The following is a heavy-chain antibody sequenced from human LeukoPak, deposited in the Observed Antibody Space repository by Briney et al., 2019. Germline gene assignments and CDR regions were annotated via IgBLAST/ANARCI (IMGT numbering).Heavy chain of an antibody. CDR3: ARDRYDSSGTHWFDP. D-gene: IGHD3-22*01. J-gene: IGHJ5*02. CDR2: ISGSGSST. Sequence: GGSLRLSCAASGFTFSNYGMTWVRQAPGKGLEWVSSISGSGSSTYYADSVKGRFTISRDNTKNSLSLQMNSLRVEDTAVYYCARDRYDSSGTHWFDPWGQGTLVTVSS. CDR1: GFTFSNYG. V-gene: IGHV3-23*01.